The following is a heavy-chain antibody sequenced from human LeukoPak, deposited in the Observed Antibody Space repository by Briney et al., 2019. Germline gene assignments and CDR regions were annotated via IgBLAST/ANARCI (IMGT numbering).Heavy chain of an antibody. Sequence: SETLSLTYTVSGGSINRYYWTWIRQPAGKGLEWIGRIYSTGSTNYNPSLKSRVTMSVDTSKNHFSLNLNSVTAADTAVYYCARHLGAQSLIAFDIWGRGTMVTVSS. CDR1: GGSINRYY. CDR2: IYSTGST. V-gene: IGHV4-4*07. CDR3: ARHLGAQSLIAFDI. D-gene: IGHD3-16*01. J-gene: IGHJ3*02.